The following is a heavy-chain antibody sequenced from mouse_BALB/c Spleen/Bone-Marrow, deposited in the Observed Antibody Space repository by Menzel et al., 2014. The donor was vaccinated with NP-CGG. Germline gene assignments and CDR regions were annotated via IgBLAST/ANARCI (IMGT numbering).Heavy chain of an antibody. CDR1: GFTFSSYT. J-gene: IGHJ4*01. CDR3: ARYPSYYYGYAMDY. CDR2: ISSGGGNT. Sequence: DVMLVESGGGLVKPGGSLKLSCAASGFTFSSYTMSWVRQTPEKRLEWVATISSGGGNTYYPDSVKGRFTISRDNAKNNLYLQTSSLRSEDTALYYCARYPSYYYGYAMDYWGQGTSVTVSS. V-gene: IGHV5-9*03. D-gene: IGHD1-1*01.